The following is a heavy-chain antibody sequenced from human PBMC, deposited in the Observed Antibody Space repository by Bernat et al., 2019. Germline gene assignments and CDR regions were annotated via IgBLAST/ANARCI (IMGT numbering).Heavy chain of an antibody. V-gene: IGHV3-74*02. CDR1: GFTLSSYG. CDR3: AKAPRDGAFDI. CDR2: INSDGSST. Sequence: VQVVESGGGVVQPGRSLRLSCVASGFTLSSYGMHWVRQAPGKGLVWVSRINSDGSSTSYADSVKGRFTISRDNAKNTLYLQMNSLRAEDTAVYYCAKAPRDGAFDIWGQGKMVTVSS. J-gene: IGHJ3*02.